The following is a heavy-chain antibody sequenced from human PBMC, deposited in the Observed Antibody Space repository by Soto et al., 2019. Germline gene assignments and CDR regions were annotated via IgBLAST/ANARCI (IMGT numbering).Heavy chain of an antibody. D-gene: IGHD2-2*01. CDR2: IYYSGST. CDR3: ARATYCSSTSCYYGGYVQH. Sequence: QVQLQESGPGLVKPSQTLSLTCTVSGGSISSGGYYWSWIRQHPGKGLEWIGYIYYSGSTYYNPSXXGRVTISVDAXXHXFXXKLSSVTAADTAVYYCARATYCSSTSCYYGGYVQHWGQGTLVTVSS. CDR1: GGSISSGGYY. J-gene: IGHJ1*01. V-gene: IGHV4-31*03.